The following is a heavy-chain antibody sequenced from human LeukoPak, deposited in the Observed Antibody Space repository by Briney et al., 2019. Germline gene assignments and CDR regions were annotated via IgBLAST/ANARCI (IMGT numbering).Heavy chain of an antibody. D-gene: IGHD5-12*01. CDR2: IIPILGIA. Sequence: ASVKVSCKASGGTFSSYAISWVRQAPGQGLEWMGRIIPILGIANYAQKFQGRVTITADKSTSTAYMELSGLRSEDTAVYYCARGLLSGYDYYFDYWGQGTLVTVSS. CDR3: ARGLLSGYDYYFDY. J-gene: IGHJ4*02. V-gene: IGHV1-69*04. CDR1: GGTFSSYA.